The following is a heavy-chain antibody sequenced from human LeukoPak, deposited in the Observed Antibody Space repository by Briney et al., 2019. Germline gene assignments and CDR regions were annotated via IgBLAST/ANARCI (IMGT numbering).Heavy chain of an antibody. D-gene: IGHD3-10*01. CDR1: GYTFTGYY. V-gene: IGHV1-2*02. CDR3: ARVRNAVRGPYYYYYYMDV. J-gene: IGHJ6*03. Sequence: GASVKVSCKASGYTFTGYYMHWVRQAPGQGLEWMGWINPNSGGTNYAQKFQGRVTMTRDTSISTAYMELSRLRSDDTAVYYCARVRNAVRGPYYYYYYMDVWGKGTTVTISS. CDR2: INPNSGGT.